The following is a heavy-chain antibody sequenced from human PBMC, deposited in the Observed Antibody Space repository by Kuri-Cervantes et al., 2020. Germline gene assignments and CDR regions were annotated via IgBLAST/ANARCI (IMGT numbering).Heavy chain of an antibody. D-gene: IGHD1-1*01. J-gene: IGHJ4*02. CDR1: GFTFSGSA. V-gene: IGHV3-73*01. Sequence: GESLKISCAASGFTFSGSAMHWARQASGKGLEWVGRIRSKANSYATAYAASVKGRFTISRDDSKNTAYLQMDSLKTEDTAVYYCTRHEGNASPLFDYWGQGTLVTDSS. CDR3: TRHEGNASPLFDY. CDR2: IRSKANSYAT.